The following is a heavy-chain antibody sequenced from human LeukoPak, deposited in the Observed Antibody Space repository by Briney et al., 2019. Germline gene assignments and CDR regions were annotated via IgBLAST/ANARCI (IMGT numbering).Heavy chain of an antibody. CDR3: AKDAYYGSGSYNGFDY. D-gene: IGHD3-10*01. Sequence: GGSLRLSCAASGFTFDVYAMHWVRQAPGKGLEWVSGISWNSGSIGYADSVKGRFTISRDNAKNSLYLQMNSLGTADTALYYCAKDAYYGSGSYNGFDYWGQGTLVTVSS. CDR2: ISWNSGSI. CDR1: GFTFDVYA. V-gene: IGHV3-9*01. J-gene: IGHJ4*02.